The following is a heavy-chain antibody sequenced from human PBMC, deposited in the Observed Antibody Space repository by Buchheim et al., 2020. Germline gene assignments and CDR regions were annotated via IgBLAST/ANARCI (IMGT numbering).Heavy chain of an antibody. J-gene: IGHJ4*02. CDR1: GFTFTTFW. CDR3: AREVRGHAYLDT. CDR2: INPDGSDR. V-gene: IGHV3-74*01. Sequence: EVQLVESGGGLIQPGGSLRLSCAASGFTFTTFWMHWVRQVPGKGLMWVSRINPDGSDRSYAASVKGRFTISRDNAENTLYLQMNSLTVEDTGVYSCAREVRGHAYLDTWGQGT.